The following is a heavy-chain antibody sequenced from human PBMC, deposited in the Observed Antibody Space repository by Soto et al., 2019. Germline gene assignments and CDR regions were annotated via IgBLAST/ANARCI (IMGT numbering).Heavy chain of an antibody. J-gene: IGHJ3*02. CDR2: IYFRGNT. D-gene: IGHD3-22*01. Sequence: SETLSLTCSVSGDSISRIDYYWTWIRQHPEKGLESIGNIYFRGNTYYSPSLESRLTISVDTSKNQFSLKLTSVTAADTAVYYCARQGGSYDSGGYLIRGAFDIWGQGTMVS. CDR3: ARQGGSYDSGGYLIRGAFDI. CDR1: GDSISRIDYY. V-gene: IGHV4-31*03.